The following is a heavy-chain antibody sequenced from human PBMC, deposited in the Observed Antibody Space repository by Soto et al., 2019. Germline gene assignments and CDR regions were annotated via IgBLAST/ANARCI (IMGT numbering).Heavy chain of an antibody. CDR2: IYYSGST. V-gene: IGHV4-59*01. D-gene: IGHD1-7*01. J-gene: IGHJ4*02. CDR3: ARGERTNWNYVY. CDR1: SGSISSYY. Sequence: SETLSLTCTVASGSISSYYWSWIRQPPGKGLEWIGYIYYSGSTNYNPSLKSRVTISVDTSKNQFSLKLSSVTAADTAVYYCARGERTNWNYVYWGQGTLVTVSS.